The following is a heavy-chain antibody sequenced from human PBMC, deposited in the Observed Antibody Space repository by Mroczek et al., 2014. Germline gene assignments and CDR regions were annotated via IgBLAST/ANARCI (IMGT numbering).Heavy chain of an antibody. D-gene: IGHD3-22*01. CDR2: INHSGST. Sequence: QVQLQQWGAGLLKPSETLSLTCAVYGGSFSGYYWSWIRQPPGKGLEWIGEINHSGSTNYNPSLKSRVTISVDTSKNQFSLKLSSVTAADTAVYYCARGLGLDYYDSSGFDYWGQGTLVTVSS. CDR3: ARGLGLDYYDSSGFDY. V-gene: IGHV4-34*01. CDR1: GGSFSGYY. J-gene: IGHJ4*02.